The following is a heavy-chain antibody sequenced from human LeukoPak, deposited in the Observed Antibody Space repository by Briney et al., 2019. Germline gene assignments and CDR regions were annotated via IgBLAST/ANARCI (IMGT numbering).Heavy chain of an antibody. CDR1: GGTFSSYA. Sequence: SVKVSCKASGGTFSSYAISWVRQAPGQGLEWMGGIIPIFGTANYAQKFQGRVTITTDESTSTAYMELSSLRSEDTAVYYCARSQAPSCSTINCFLAPIKPYYFDYWGQGTLVTVSS. D-gene: IGHD2-2*01. CDR2: IIPIFGTA. CDR3: ARSQAPSCSTINCFLAPIKPYYFDY. J-gene: IGHJ4*02. V-gene: IGHV1-69*05.